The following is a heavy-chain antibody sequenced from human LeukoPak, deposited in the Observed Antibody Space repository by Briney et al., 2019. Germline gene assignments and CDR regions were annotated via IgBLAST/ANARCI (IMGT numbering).Heavy chain of an antibody. V-gene: IGHV4-39*01. J-gene: IGHJ3*02. Sequence: SETLSLTCTVSGGSISSSSYYWGWIRQPPGKGLEWIVSIYYSGSTYYNPSLKSRVTISVDTSKNQFSLKLSSVTAADTAVYYCARQRGIVVVPAAISDAFDIWGQGTMVTVSS. CDR3: ARQRGIVVVPAAISDAFDI. D-gene: IGHD2-2*01. CDR2: IYYSGST. CDR1: GGSISSSSYY.